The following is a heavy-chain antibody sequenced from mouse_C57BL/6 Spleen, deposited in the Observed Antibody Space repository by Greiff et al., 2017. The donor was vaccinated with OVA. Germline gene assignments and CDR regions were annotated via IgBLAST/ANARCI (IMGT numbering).Heavy chain of an antibody. CDR3: ARRGDFYYAMDY. CDR1: GFTFSSYG. J-gene: IGHJ4*01. Sequence: EVHLVESGGDLVKPGGSLKLSCAASGFTFSSYGMSWVRQTPDKRLELVATISSGGSYTYYPDSVKGRFTISRDNAKNTLYLRMSSLKSEDTAMYYCARRGDFYYAMDYWGQGTSVTVSS. V-gene: IGHV5-6*01. CDR2: ISSGGSYT. D-gene: IGHD3-3*01.